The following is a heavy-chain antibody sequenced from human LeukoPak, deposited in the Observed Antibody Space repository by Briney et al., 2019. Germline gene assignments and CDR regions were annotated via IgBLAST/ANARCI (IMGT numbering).Heavy chain of an antibody. Sequence: PSETLSLTCTVSGGSISSSSYYWGWIRQPPGKGLEWIGSIYYSGSTYYNPSLKSRVTISVDTPKNQFSLKLSSVTAADTAVYYCARGSEVTEYYYYYMDVWGKGTTVTVSS. V-gene: IGHV4-39*01. J-gene: IGHJ6*03. CDR3: ARGSEVTEYYYYYMDV. CDR2: IYYSGST. D-gene: IGHD2-21*02. CDR1: GGSISSSSYY.